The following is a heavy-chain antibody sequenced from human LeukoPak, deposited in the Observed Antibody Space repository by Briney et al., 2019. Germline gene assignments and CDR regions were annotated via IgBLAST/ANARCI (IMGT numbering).Heavy chain of an antibody. CDR2: IHYSGST. Sequence: AETLSLTCTVSGGSISSSGYYWGWIRQPPGKGLEWVGSIHYSGSTYYNPSLKRRVTISVDTSKNQFSLKLSSVTAADTAVYYCARVYFDLHFDYWGQGTLVTVSS. D-gene: IGHD2/OR15-2a*01. CDR3: ARVYFDLHFDY. V-gene: IGHV4-39*01. J-gene: IGHJ4*02. CDR1: GGSISSSGYY.